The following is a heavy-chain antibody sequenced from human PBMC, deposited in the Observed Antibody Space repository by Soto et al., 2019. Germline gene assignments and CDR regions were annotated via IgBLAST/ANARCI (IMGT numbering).Heavy chain of an antibody. CDR2: IYYSGST. D-gene: IGHD2-15*01. V-gene: IGHV4-31*03. J-gene: IGHJ4*02. CDR3: ARPELGSGTFDY. Sequence: SETLSLTCTVSGGSISSGGYYWSWIRQHPGKGLEWIGYIYYSGSTYYNPSLKSRVTISVDTSKNQFSLKLSSVTAADTAVYYCARPELGSGTFDYWGQGTLVTVSS. CDR1: GGSISSGGYY.